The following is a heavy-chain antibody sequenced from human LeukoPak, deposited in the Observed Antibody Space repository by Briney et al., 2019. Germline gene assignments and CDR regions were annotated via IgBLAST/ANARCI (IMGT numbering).Heavy chain of an antibody. CDR2: IYPGDSDA. D-gene: IGHD3-10*01. CDR1: GYSFPTYW. Sequence: GESLKISCKGSGYSFPTYWIGWVRQMPGKGLAWMGIIYPGDSDARYSPSFQGQVTISVDKSICTASLQWSSLKASDTAIYYCARLSMVRGVIITEGPFDYWGQGTLVTVSS. CDR3: ARLSMVRGVIITEGPFDY. V-gene: IGHV5-51*01. J-gene: IGHJ4*02.